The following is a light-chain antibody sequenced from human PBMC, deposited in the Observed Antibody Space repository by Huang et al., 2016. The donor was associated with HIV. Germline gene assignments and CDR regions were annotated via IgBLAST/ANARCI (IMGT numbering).Light chain of an antibody. CDR3: QQYNNWPPMYT. CDR1: QSVSSN. J-gene: IGKJ2*01. CDR2: GAS. V-gene: IGKV3-15*01. Sequence: EIVMTQSPATLSVSPGERATLSCRASQSVSSNLALYQQKPGQAPRRLIYGASTRATGIPARFSGSGSGTEFTLTISSLQSEDFAVYYCQQYNNWPPMYTFGQGTKLEIK.